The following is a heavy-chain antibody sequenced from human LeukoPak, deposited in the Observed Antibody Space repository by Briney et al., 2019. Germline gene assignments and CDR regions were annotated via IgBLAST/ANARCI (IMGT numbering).Heavy chain of an antibody. CDR2: INSDGSSI. D-gene: IGHD2-21*01. CDR1: GVTLSSYW. CDR3: ARDPVSGVWI. V-gene: IGHV3-74*01. Sequence: GGSLRLSCAASGVTLSSYWMHWVRQAPEMGLVWVSRINSDGSSISYADSVKGRFTISRDNAKNTLYLQMNSLRVEDTAVHYCARDPVSGVWIWGQGTMITVSS. J-gene: IGHJ3*02.